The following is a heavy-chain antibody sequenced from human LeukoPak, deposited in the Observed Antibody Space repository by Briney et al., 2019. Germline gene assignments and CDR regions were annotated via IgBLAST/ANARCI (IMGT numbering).Heavy chain of an antibody. J-gene: IGHJ4*02. D-gene: IGHD6-13*01. CDR2: ISFDGSNK. CDR3: ARGVGGGSSWYNF. CDR1: GFTFSSYW. Sequence: PGGSLRLSCAASGFTFSSYWMSWVRQAPGKGLEWVTLISFDGSNKYYADSVKGRFTVSRDNSKNTLYLQMNSLRAEDTAVYYCARGVGGGSSWYNFWGQGSLVTVSS. V-gene: IGHV3-30-3*01.